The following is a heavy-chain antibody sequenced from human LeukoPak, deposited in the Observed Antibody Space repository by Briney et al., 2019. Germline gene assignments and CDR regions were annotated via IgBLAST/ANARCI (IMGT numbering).Heavy chain of an antibody. CDR2: INWNGGST. J-gene: IGHJ4*02. Sequence: PGGSLRLSRAASGFNFDDYGMSWVRPAPGLGLEWVSGINWNGGSTGYADSVKGRFTISRDNSKNSLYLQMNSLRTEDTALYYCAKERSDYYDSSGYEDYFDYWGQGTLVTVSS. V-gene: IGHV3-20*04. CDR3: AKERSDYYDSSGYEDYFDY. D-gene: IGHD3-22*01. CDR1: GFNFDDYG.